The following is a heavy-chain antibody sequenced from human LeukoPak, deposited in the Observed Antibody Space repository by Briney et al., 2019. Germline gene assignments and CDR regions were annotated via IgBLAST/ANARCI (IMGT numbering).Heavy chain of an antibody. CDR1: SASITSSPYF. CDR2: IYYSGST. CDR3: ARVQRGYYYMDV. Sequence: SETLSLTCTVSSASITSSPYFWGWIRQPPGKGLEWIGSIYYSGSTYYNPSLKSRVTISVDTSKNQFSLKLSSVTAADTAVYYCARVQRGYYYMDVWGKGTTVTISS. V-gene: IGHV4-39*07. J-gene: IGHJ6*03.